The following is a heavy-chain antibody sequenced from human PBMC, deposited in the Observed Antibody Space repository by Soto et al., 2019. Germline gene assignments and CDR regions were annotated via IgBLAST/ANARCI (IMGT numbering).Heavy chain of an antibody. CDR2: IYYSGRT. Sequence: PSETLSLTCSVSGDSISNSNYYWGWIRQPPGKGLEWIGNIYYSGRTYYNPSLKSRVAISVDTSKNQFSLKLSSVTAADTALYYCARSNSGYYKWFDPWGQGTLVTVS. V-gene: IGHV4-39*01. CDR1: GDSISNSNYY. D-gene: IGHD3-3*01. J-gene: IGHJ5*02. CDR3: ARSNSGYYKWFDP.